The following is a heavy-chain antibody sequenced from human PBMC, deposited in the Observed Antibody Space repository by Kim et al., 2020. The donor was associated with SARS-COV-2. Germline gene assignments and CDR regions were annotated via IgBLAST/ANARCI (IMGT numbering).Heavy chain of an antibody. J-gene: IGHJ6*03. Sequence: GGSLRLSCAASGFTFDDYGMSWVRQAPGKGLEWVSGINCNGGSTDYADSVKGRFTISRDNSKNSLYLQMNSLRAEDTALYYCARLGSITSPVYYYYYMDGWGQGTPVTVSS. CDR3: ARLGSITSPVYYYYYMDG. CDR1: GFTFDDYG. D-gene: IGHD2-2*01. V-gene: IGHV3-20*04. CDR2: INCNGGST.